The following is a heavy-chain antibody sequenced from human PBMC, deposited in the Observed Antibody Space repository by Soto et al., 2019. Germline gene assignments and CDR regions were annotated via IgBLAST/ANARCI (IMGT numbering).Heavy chain of an antibody. CDR1: GFTFSGSA. J-gene: IGHJ6*02. CDR3: TTPSLHHDYYGMDV. Sequence: EVQLVESGGGLVQPGGSLKLSCAASGFTFSGSAMHWVRQASGKGLEWVGRIRSKANSYATAYAASVKGRFTISRDDSKNTTYLQMNSLKTEDTAVYYCTTPSLHHDYYGMDVWGQGATVTVSS. CDR2: IRSKANSYAT. V-gene: IGHV3-73*01.